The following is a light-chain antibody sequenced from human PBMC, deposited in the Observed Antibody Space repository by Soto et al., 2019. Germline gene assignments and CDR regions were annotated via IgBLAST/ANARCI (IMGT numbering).Light chain of an antibody. CDR3: QEYDNWPPWT. V-gene: IGKV3-15*01. Sequence: EIGLTQSPGTLSLSPGERATLSCRVSQSVRNNLAWYQQKAGQAPRLLIYGASTRATDIPARFSGSGSGTEFTLTINGLQSEDFGVYYCQEYDNWPPWTFGQGAKVDIK. CDR1: QSVRNN. CDR2: GAS. J-gene: IGKJ1*01.